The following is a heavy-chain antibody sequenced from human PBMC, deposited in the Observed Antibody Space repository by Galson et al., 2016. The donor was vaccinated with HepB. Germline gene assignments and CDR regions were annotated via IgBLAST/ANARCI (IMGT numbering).Heavy chain of an antibody. J-gene: IGHJ4*02. CDR2: INPNSGAT. D-gene: IGHD5/OR15-5a*01. CDR3: ARDTVYDLPTLDY. CDR1: GYTFTGYY. Sequence: SVKVSCKASGYTFTGYYIHWVRQAPGQGLEWMGRINPNSGATDYAQKFQDRVTMTRDTSIGTAYRELSGLRSDDTALYYCARDTVYDLPTLDYWGQGTLVTVSS. V-gene: IGHV1-2*02.